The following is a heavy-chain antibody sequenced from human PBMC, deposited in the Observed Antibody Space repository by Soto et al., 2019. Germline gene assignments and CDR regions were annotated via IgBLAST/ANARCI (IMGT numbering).Heavy chain of an antibody. V-gene: IGHV2-70*01. Sequence: SGPTLLNPTQTLPLTCTLSGFSLSTRGVCVSWLLQPPVKALEWLALIDWDDDKYYSTSLKTRLTISKDTSKNQVVLTMTNMHPVDTATYYCARILGSSGHLDYWGQGTLVTVSS. CDR3: ARILGSSGHLDY. J-gene: IGHJ4*02. CDR2: IDWDDDK. D-gene: IGHD3-22*01. CDR1: GFSLSTRGVC.